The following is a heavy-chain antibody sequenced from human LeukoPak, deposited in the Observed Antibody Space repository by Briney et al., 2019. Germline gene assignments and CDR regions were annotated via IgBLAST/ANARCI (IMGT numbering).Heavy chain of an antibody. V-gene: IGHV4-39*02. D-gene: IGHD2-15*01. CDR2: IFYTGTT. CDR3: ARLTLSSYWFDP. J-gene: IGHJ5*02. Sequence: EWXGSIFYTGTTFHNPALESRVALSVDRSKNHFSLRLNALTAADTAVYYCARLTLSSYWFDPWGQGTLVIVSS.